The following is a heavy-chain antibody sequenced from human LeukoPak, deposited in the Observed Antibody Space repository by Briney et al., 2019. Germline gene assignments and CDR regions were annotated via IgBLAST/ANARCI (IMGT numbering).Heavy chain of an antibody. J-gene: IGHJ4*02. CDR1: GYTFTSYD. CDR2: MNPNSGNT. CDR3: ARGDPYQLLCN. Sequence: SSVKVSCKASGYTFTSYDINWVRQATGQGLEWMGWMNPNSGNTGCAQKFQGRITITRNTSISTAYMELSSLRSEDTAVYYCARGDPYQLLCNWGQGTLVTVSS. V-gene: IGHV1-8*01. D-gene: IGHD2-2*01.